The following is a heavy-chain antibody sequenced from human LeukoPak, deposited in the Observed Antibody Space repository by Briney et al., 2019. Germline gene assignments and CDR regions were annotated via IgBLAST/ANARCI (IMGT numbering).Heavy chain of an antibody. D-gene: IGHD3-3*01. Sequence: ASVKVSCKASGYTFTSYGISWVRRAPGQGLEWMGWISAYNGNTNYAQKLQGRVTMTTDTSTSTAYVELRSLRSDDTAVYYCARVHYDFWSGNDYWGQGTLVTVSS. CDR2: ISAYNGNT. J-gene: IGHJ4*02. CDR3: ARVHYDFWSGNDY. V-gene: IGHV1-18*01. CDR1: GYTFTSYG.